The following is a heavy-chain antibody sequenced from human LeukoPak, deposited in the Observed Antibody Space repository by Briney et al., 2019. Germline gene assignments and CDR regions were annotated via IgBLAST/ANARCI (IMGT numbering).Heavy chain of an antibody. CDR3: ARPEAEYSSSGEAFDI. V-gene: IGHV4-34*01. CDR2: INHSGST. J-gene: IGHJ3*02. D-gene: IGHD5-18*01. Sequence: SETLSLTCVVYGGSFSGFYWTWIRQMPGKGLQWIGEINHSGSTSYNPSLKSRLTISVDTSKKQFSLKLSSVTAADTAVYYCARPEAEYSSSGEAFDIWGQGTMVTVSS. CDR1: GGSFSGFY.